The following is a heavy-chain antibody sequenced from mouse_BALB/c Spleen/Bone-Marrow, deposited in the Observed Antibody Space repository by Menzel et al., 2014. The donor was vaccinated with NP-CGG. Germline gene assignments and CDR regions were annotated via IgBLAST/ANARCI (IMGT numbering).Heavy chain of an antibody. CDR1: GYAFSNYG. J-gene: IGHJ4*01. CDR2: IYPGDGET. CDR3: AGVEDCGRGCAMEY. V-gene: IGHV1-80*01. D-gene: IGHD3-3*01. Sequence: QVQLKESGAELVRPGSSVKISCKASGYAFSNYGMNWVKQRPGQGLEWIGQIYPGDGETNYNGEFEGRVTLTADKSSSTGYMQVSSRTSEDSAVYCGAGVEDCGRGCAMEYWGQGTSVTVSS.